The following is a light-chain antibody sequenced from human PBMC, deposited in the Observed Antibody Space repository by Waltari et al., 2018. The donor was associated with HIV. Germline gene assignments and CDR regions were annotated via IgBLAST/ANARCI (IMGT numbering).Light chain of an antibody. Sequence: SYELTQPHSVSVSPGQTARITCPGDALPQQYAYWYQQKPGQAPLLGIEKDNERPSGIAERFAGSSSGTTVTLTISGVHTEDEADDYCQAADSTGSYPDVFGTGTKVTVL. CDR3: QAADSTGSYPDV. CDR1: ALPQQY. CDR2: KDN. J-gene: IGLJ1*01. V-gene: IGLV3-25*03.